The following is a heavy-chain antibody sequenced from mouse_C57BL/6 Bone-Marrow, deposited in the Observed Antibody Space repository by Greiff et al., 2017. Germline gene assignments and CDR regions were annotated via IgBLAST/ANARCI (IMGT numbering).Heavy chain of an antibody. CDR1: GYTFTSYW. D-gene: IGHD2-5*01. V-gene: IGHV1-61*01. CDR3: AGRYSNSYYYAMDY. CDR2: IYPSDSET. J-gene: IGHJ4*01. Sequence: VQLQQSGAELVRPGSSVKLSCKASGYTFTSYWMDWVKQRPGQGLEWIGNIYPSDSETHYNQKFKDKATLTVDKSSRTAYMQLSSLTSEDSAVYYYAGRYSNSYYYAMDYWGQGTSVTVSS.